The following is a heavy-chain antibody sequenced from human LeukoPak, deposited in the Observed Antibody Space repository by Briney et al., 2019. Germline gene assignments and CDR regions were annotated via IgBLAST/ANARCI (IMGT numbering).Heavy chain of an antibody. J-gene: IGHJ4*02. CDR3: ARGGSWSDY. Sequence: GASVKVSCKASGYTLTESSLNWVRQAPGQGPEWMGWIDTNTGNPTYAQGFTGRFVFSLDTSVSTLYLQISSLKAEDTAVYYCARGGSWSDYWGQGTLVTVSS. D-gene: IGHD6-13*01. CDR2: IDTNTGNP. CDR1: GYTLTESS. V-gene: IGHV7-4-1*02.